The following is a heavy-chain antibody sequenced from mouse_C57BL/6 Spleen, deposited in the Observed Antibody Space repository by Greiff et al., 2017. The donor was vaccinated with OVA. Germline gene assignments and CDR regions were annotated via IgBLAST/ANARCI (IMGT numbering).Heavy chain of an antibody. CDR3: ESSHYYGSSPGWFAD. V-gene: IGHV1-59*01. CDR2: IDPSDSYT. CDR1: GYTFTSYW. D-gene: IGHD1-1*01. J-gene: IGHJ3*01. Sequence: QVQLKQPGAELVRPGTSVKLSCKASGYTFTSYWMHWVKQRPGQGLEWIGVIDPSDSYTNYNQKFKGKATLTVDKSSSTAYMQLSSLTSEASAVYDCESSHYYGSSPGWFADWGQGTLVTVSA.